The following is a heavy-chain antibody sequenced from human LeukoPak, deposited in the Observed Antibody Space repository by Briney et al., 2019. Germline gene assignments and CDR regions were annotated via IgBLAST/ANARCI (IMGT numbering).Heavy chain of an antibody. CDR3: ARGTNYYDSSGYYYGVWYFDY. V-gene: IGHV4-34*01. CDR1: GGSISGYY. CDR2: INHSGST. D-gene: IGHD3-22*01. J-gene: IGHJ4*02. Sequence: SETQSRTCAVYGGSISGYYWSWIRQPPGKGLEWIGDINHSGSTNYNPSLKSRVIISVDTSKNQFSLKLSSVTAADTAVYYCARGTNYYDSSGYYYGVWYFDYWGQGTLVTVSS.